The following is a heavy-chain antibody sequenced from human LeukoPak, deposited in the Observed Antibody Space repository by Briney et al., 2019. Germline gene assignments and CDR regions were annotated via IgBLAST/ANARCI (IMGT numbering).Heavy chain of an antibody. J-gene: IGHJ5*02. D-gene: IGHD3-10*01. CDR1: GFTFSSYA. CDR2: ISYDGSNK. Sequence: GRSLRLSCAASGFTFSSYAMHWVRQAPGKGLEWVAVISYDGSNKYYADSVKGRLTISRDNSKNTLYLQMNSLRAEDTALYFCAQDIPIERIQGFGPGSWGQGTLVTVSS. V-gene: IGHV3-30-3*01. CDR3: AQDIPIERIQGFGPGS.